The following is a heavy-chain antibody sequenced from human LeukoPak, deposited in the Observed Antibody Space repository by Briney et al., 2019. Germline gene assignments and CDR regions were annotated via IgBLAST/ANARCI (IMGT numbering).Heavy chain of an antibody. J-gene: IGHJ4*02. D-gene: IGHD6-13*01. CDR3: ARGGDSSSWGFHY. CDR1: GYSISSGYC. CDR2: IYHSGST. V-gene: IGHV4-38-2*02. Sequence: SETLSLTCTVSGYSISSGYCWGWIRPPPGKGLEWIGSIYHSGSTYYNPSLKSRVTISVDTSKNQFSLKLSSVTAADTAVYYCARGGDSSSWGFHYWGQGTLVTVSS.